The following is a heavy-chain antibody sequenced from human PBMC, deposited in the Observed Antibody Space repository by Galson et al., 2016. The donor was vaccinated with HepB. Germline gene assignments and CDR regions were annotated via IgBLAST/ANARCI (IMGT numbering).Heavy chain of an antibody. V-gene: IGHV4-4*02. CDR3: ARNSGGSYLGWFDP. D-gene: IGHD1-26*01. J-gene: IGHJ5*02. Sequence: SLRLSCAASGFTFSSNWMHWVRQPPGKGLEWIGEIYHSGTTHYNPSLESRVTISVDKSKNQFSLKLNSVTAADTAVYYCARNSGGSYLGWFDPWGQGTLVTVSS. CDR2: IYHSGTT. CDR1: GFTFSSNW.